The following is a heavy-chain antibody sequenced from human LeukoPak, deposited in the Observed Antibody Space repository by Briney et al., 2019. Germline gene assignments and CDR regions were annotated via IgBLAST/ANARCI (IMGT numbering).Heavy chain of an antibody. CDR1: GFTFSTYA. CDR3: AKGPDYYGSGSRNWFDP. V-gene: IGHV3-23*01. CDR2: ISGSDDGT. J-gene: IGHJ5*02. D-gene: IGHD3-10*01. Sequence: GGSLRLSCAASGFTFSTYAMSWVRQIPGKGLEWVSAISGSDDGTYYADSVKGRFTISRDNSRNTLYLQMNTLRAEDTAVYFCAKGPDYYGSGSRNWFDPWGQGTLVTVSS.